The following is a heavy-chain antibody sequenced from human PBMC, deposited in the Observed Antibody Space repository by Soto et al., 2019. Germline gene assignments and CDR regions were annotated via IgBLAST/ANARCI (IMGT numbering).Heavy chain of an antibody. V-gene: IGHV3-74*01. Sequence: DVQLVESGGGLVQPGGSLRVSCAASGFTLGSHRIHWVRQAPGKGLEWVSRIDTDGGGTSYADSVKGRFTISTDNAKNTVYLQMNGLRAEDPAVYYCPPVFDLWGQGILVTVSS. CDR2: IDTDGGGT. CDR3: PPVFDL. CDR1: GFTLGSHR. J-gene: IGHJ5*02.